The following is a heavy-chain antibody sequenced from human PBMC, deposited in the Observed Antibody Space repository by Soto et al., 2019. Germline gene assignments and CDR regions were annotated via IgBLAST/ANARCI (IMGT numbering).Heavy chain of an antibody. V-gene: IGHV3-30-3*01. J-gene: IGHJ4*02. CDR3: ARDEYGPRYYYDSSGSNAIDY. Sequence: GGSLRLSCAASGFTFSSYAMPWVRQAPGKGLEWVAVISYDGSNKYYADSVKGRFTISRDNSKNTLYLQMNSLRAEDTAVYYCARDEYGPRYYYDSSGSNAIDYWGQGTLVTVSS. CDR2: ISYDGSNK. CDR1: GFTFSSYA. D-gene: IGHD3-22*01.